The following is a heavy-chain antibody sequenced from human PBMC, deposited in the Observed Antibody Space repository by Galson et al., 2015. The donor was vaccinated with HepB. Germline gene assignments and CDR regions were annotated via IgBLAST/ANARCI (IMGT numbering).Heavy chain of an antibody. J-gene: IGHJ4*02. Sequence: SLRLSCAASGFTFSNYWMHWVRQAPGKGLVWVSRINSDGTYTTYADSVRGRFTISRDNAKNTLYLQMNGPRAEDTALYYCARTRGAAAGIFDYWGQGSLVTVSS. CDR1: GFTFSNYW. CDR3: ARTRGAAAGIFDY. D-gene: IGHD6-13*01. CDR2: INSDGTYT. V-gene: IGHV3-74*01.